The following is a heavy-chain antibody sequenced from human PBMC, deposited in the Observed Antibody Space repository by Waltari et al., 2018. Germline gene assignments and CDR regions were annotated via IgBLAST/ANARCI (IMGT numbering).Heavy chain of an antibody. CDR2: IYYSGVT. CDR3: ARVSGYCSSTSCSAFDY. CDR1: GGSISSYY. J-gene: IGHJ4*02. Sequence: QVQLQESGPGLVKPSETLSLTCTVSGGSISSYYWSWIRQPPGKGLEWIGYIYYSGVTNYNPSLKSRVTISVDTSKNQFSLKLSSVTAADTAVYYCARVSGYCSSTSCSAFDYWGQGTLVTVSS. V-gene: IGHV4-59*01. D-gene: IGHD2-2*01.